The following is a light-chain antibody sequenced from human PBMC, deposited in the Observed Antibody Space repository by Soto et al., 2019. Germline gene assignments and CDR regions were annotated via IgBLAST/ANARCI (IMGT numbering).Light chain of an antibody. Sequence: DIQMTQSPSTLSASVGDRVTITCRASQSISSWLAWYQQKPGKAPKLLIYDASSLESEVPSRFSGGGSGTEFPLTISSLQPDDIATYYRQQIHSYSRTFGQGTKVEIK. CDR2: DAS. V-gene: IGKV1-5*01. J-gene: IGKJ1*01. CDR3: QQIHSYSRT. CDR1: QSISSW.